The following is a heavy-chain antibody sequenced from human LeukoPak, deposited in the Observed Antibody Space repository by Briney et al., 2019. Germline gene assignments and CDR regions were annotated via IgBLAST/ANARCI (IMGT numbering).Heavy chain of an antibody. Sequence: PSETLSLTCTVSGGSISSGSYYWSWIRQPPGKGLEWFGYIYYSGSTNYNPSLKSRVTISVDTSKNQFSLKLSSVTAADTAVYYCARDGHYDILTGSSNWFDPWGQGTLVTVSS. V-gene: IGHV4-61*01. D-gene: IGHD3-9*01. CDR2: IYYSGST. CDR3: ARDGHYDILTGSSNWFDP. CDR1: GGSISSGSYY. J-gene: IGHJ5*02.